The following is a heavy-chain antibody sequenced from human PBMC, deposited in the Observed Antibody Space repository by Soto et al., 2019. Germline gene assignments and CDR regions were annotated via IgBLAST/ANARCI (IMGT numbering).Heavy chain of an antibody. CDR3: ARQDILTGYYTLDY. CDR1: GGSISSSSYY. D-gene: IGHD3-9*01. V-gene: IGHV4-39*01. Sequence: SETLSLTCTVSGGSISSSSYYWGWIRQPPGKGLEWIGSIYYSGSTYYNPSLKSRVTISVDTSKNQFSLKLSSVTAADTAVYYCARQDILTGYYTLDYWGQGTLVTVSS. J-gene: IGHJ4*02. CDR2: IYYSGST.